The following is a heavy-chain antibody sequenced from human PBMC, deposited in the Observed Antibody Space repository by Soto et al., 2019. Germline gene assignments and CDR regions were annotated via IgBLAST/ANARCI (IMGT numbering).Heavy chain of an antibody. CDR1: GLSLSTSGEA. D-gene: IGHD3-10*02. CDR2: IYWDDDK. V-gene: IGHV2-5*02. Sequence: QITLKESGPTLVKPTQTLTLTCTFSGLSLSTSGEAVGWIRQPPGKALEWLALIYWDDDKRYNPTLKTRLTITKDTSNNQVALTLTNMDPVDTATYYCAHYVSTSPAGWFDPWGQGILVTVSS. J-gene: IGHJ5*02. CDR3: AHYVSTSPAGWFDP.